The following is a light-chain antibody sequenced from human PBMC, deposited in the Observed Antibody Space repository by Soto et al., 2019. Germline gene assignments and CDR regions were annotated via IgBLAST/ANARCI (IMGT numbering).Light chain of an antibody. CDR1: QSISSW. Sequence: DIQMTQSPSTLSASVGDRVTITCRASQSISSWLAWYQQKPGKAPKLLIYDASFLESGVPSRFSGSGSGTEFTLTISSLQPDDFATYYCQQYNSYWTFGQGTKVDIK. CDR2: DAS. CDR3: QQYNSYWT. J-gene: IGKJ1*01. V-gene: IGKV1-5*01.